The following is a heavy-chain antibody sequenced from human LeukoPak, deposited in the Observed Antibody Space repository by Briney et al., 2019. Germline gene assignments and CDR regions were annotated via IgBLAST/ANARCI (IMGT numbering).Heavy chain of an antibody. CDR2: IYSCGST. CDR3: ARVWSPYSSTSCYPSDYYYYMDV. V-gene: IGHV3-66*03. J-gene: IGHJ6*03. D-gene: IGHD2-2*01. CDR1: GFTVSSNY. Sequence: GGSLRLTCAASGFTVSSNYMSWVRQAPGKGLEWVSVIYSCGSTYYADSVKGRFTISRDNSKNTLYLQMNGLRAEDTAVYYCARVWSPYSSTSCYPSDYYYYMDVWGKGTTVTVSS.